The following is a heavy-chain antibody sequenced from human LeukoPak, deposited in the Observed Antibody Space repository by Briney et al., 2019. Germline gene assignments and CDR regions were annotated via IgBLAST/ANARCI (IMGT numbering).Heavy chain of an antibody. Sequence: PSETLSLTCTVSGGSISSGSYYWSWIRQPAGKGLEWIGRIYTSGSTNYNPSLKSRVTISVDTSKNQFSLKLSSVTAANTAVYYCARDSMVGGYYYYYMDVWGKGTTVTISS. CDR1: GGSISSGSYY. CDR3: ARDSMVGGYYYYYMDV. V-gene: IGHV4-61*02. J-gene: IGHJ6*03. D-gene: IGHD2-15*01. CDR2: IYTSGST.